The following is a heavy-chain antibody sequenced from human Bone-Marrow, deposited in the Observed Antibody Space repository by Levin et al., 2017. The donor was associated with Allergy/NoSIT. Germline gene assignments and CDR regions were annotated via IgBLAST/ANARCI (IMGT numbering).Heavy chain of an antibody. CDR3: ARAYPHGTHNWFDP. V-gene: IGHV3-74*01. J-gene: IGHJ5*02. Sequence: SCAASGFTFSSYWMHWVRQAPGKGLVWVSRINSDGSSTSYADSVKGRFTISRDNAKNTLYLQMNSLRAEDTAVYYCARAYPHGTHNWFDPWGQGTLVTVSS. CDR2: INSDGSST. CDR1: GFTFSSYW. D-gene: IGHD1-26*01.